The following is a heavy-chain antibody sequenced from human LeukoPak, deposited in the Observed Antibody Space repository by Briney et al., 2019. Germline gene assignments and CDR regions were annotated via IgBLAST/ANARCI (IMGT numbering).Heavy chain of an antibody. J-gene: IGHJ4*02. CDR1: GYTFTSYY. D-gene: IGHD3-22*01. V-gene: IGHV1-46*01. CDR2: INPSGGST. Sequence: ASVKVSCKASGYTFTSYYMHWVRQAPEQGLEWMGIINPSGGSTSYAQKFQGRVTMTRDMSTSTVYMELSSLRSEDTAVYYCARKEGRGYDSSGYYYVWGQGTLVTVSS. CDR3: ARKEGRGYDSSGYYYV.